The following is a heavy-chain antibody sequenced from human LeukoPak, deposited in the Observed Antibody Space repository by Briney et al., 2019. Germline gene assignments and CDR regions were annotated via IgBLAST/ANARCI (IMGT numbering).Heavy chain of an antibody. CDR3: AKTTDNYYYYYMDV. CDR2: IRYDGSNK. D-gene: IGHD4-17*01. J-gene: IGHJ6*03. Sequence: GGSLRLSCAASGFTFSSYGIHWVRQAQGKGLEWVAFIRYDGSNKYYGDSVRGRFTVSRDNAKNSLYLQMNSLRAEDTAVYFCAKTTDNYYYYYMDVWGKGTTVTVSS. CDR1: GFTFSSYG. V-gene: IGHV3-30*02.